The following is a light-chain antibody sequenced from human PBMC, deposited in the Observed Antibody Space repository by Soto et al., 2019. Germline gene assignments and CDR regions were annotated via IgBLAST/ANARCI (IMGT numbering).Light chain of an antibody. Sequence: EIVLTQSPATLSLSPGERATLSCRASQSVSSYLAWYQQKPGQAPRLLIYDASNRATGIPARFSGSGSGTDFTHTNSTREAQDFAVYYSQQRSNWPLTLGQGTRLEIK. J-gene: IGKJ5*01. CDR2: DAS. V-gene: IGKV3-11*01. CDR1: QSVSSY. CDR3: QQRSNWPLT.